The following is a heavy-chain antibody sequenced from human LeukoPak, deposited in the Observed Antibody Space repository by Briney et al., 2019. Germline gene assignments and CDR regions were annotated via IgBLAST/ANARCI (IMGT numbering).Heavy chain of an antibody. CDR1: GGSFSGYY. J-gene: IGHJ4*02. Sequence: SETLSLTCAVYGGSFSGYYWSWIRQPPGKGLEWIGEINHSGSTNYNPSLKSRVTISVDTSKNQFSLKLSSVTAADTAVYYCARDYRREWEPGEALFYDYWGQGTLVTVSS. CDR2: INHSGST. CDR3: ARDYRREWEPGEALFYDY. D-gene: IGHD1-26*01. V-gene: IGHV4-34*01.